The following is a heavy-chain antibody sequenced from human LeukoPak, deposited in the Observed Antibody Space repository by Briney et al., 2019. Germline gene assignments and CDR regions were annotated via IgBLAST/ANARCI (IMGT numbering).Heavy chain of an antibody. V-gene: IGHV4-39*01. CDR1: GDSVSRSDSY. D-gene: IGHD3-22*01. Sequence: SETLSLTCSVSGDSVSRSDSYWDWIRQPPGKGLEWIWTIYYSGRTYYSPSLKSRVTMSVDPSNNQFSLHLRSVTAADTAVYYCARRRYYDGSGYLEWGQGTLLSVSS. CDR3: ARRRYYDGSGYLE. CDR2: IYYSGRT. J-gene: IGHJ1*01.